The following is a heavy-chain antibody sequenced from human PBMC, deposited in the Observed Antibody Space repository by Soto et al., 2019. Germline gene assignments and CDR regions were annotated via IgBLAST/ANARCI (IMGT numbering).Heavy chain of an antibody. Sequence: QVQLVQSGAEMKKPGSSVKVSCQSSGGTFNTYAMNWVRQAPGQGPEWMGDISPMFGAANYAPKFQGRVTITADESTGTSDMQLSILTSEDTALYFCAREVQVHTPAFVYWGQGTLVTVSS. CDR2: ISPMFGAA. J-gene: IGHJ4*02. CDR3: AREVQVHTPAFVY. D-gene: IGHD3-10*01. V-gene: IGHV1-69*19. CDR1: GGTFNTYA.